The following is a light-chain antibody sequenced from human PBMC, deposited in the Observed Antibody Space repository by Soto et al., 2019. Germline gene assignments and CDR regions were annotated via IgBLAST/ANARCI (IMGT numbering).Light chain of an antibody. V-gene: IGKV3-20*01. J-gene: IGKJ1*01. CDR3: QQYASSPWT. CDR2: GAS. Sequence: EIVLTQSPGALSLSPGQRASLPCRASQSVSNRYLAWYQQKPGQAPRLLIYGASSRATGVPDRISGSGSGTDFALTINRLEAEDFAVYYCQQYASSPWTFGQGTKVDI. CDR1: QSVSNRY.